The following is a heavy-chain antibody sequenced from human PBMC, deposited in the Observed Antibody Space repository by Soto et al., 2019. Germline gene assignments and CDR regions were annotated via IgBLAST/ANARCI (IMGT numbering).Heavy chain of an antibody. V-gene: IGHV3-30*18. Sequence: QVQLVESGGGVVQPGRSLRLSCAASGFTFSRYGMHWVRQAPGKGLEWVAVVLYDGRNKYYADSVKGRFTISRDNSKNTVYLQMNSLRAEDTAVYYCAKAGYYDSSGYYELDYWGQGTLVTVSS. CDR2: VLYDGRNK. D-gene: IGHD3-22*01. CDR3: AKAGYYDSSGYYELDY. CDR1: GFTFSRYG. J-gene: IGHJ4*02.